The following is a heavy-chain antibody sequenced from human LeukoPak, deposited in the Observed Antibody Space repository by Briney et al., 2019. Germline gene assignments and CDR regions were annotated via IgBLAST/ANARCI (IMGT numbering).Heavy chain of an antibody. D-gene: IGHD3-22*01. J-gene: IGHJ4*02. CDR2: IYPGDSDT. Sequence: GESLKISCKGSGYSFTSYWIGGVRQMPGKGLEWMGIIYPGDSDTRYSPSFQGQVTISADKSISTAYLQWSSLKASDTAMYYCARIYDSSGYPFDYWGQGTLVTVSS. CDR1: GYSFTSYW. CDR3: ARIYDSSGYPFDY. V-gene: IGHV5-51*01.